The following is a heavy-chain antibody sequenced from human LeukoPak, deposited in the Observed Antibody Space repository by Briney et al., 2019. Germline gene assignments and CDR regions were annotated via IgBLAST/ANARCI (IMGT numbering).Heavy chain of an antibody. D-gene: IGHD3-22*01. CDR2: IYTSGST. CDR1: GGSISSYY. CDR3: ARGGEDYDSSGYLTHYFDY. J-gene: IGHJ4*02. V-gene: IGHV4-4*07. Sequence: SETLSLTCTVSGGSISSYYWNWIRQPAGKGLEWIGRIYTSGSTNYNPSLKSRVTMSVDTSKNQFSLKLSSVTAADTAVYYCARGGEDYDSSGYLTHYFDYWGQGTLVTVSS.